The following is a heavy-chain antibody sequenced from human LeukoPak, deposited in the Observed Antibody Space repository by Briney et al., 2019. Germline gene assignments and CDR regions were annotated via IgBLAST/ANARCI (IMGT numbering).Heavy chain of an antibody. V-gene: IGHV3-23*01. Sequence: GGSLGLSCAASGFTFSSYAMSWVRQAPGKGLEWVSGISGSGRTTYYAGSVKGRFTISRDNARDSLYLQMNSLRDDDTSVYFCARDASALYWGRGTLVTVSS. CDR2: ISGSGRTT. CDR3: ARDASALY. J-gene: IGHJ4*02. D-gene: IGHD2-2*01. CDR1: GFTFSSYA.